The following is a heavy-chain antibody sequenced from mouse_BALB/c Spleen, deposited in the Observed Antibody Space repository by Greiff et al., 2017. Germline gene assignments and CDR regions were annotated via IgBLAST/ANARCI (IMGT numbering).Heavy chain of an antibody. Sequence: EVKVVESGGGLVKPGGSLKLSCAASGFTFSDYYMSWVRQTPEKRLEWVAYISSGGGSTYYPDTVKGRFTISGDNAKNTLYLQMSSLESEDTAMYYCARQTARATYAMDYWGQGTSVTVSS. CDR1: GFTFSDYY. CDR2: ISSGGGST. CDR3: ARQTARATYAMDY. V-gene: IGHV5-12-1*01. D-gene: IGHD3-2*01. J-gene: IGHJ4*01.